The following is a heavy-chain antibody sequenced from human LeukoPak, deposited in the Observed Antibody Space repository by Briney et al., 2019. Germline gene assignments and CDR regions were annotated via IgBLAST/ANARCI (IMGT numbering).Heavy chain of an antibody. Sequence: GGSLRLSCAASGFTVSSNYMSWVRQAPGKGLEWVSLLYSGGNTYYADSAKGRSTISRDNSKNTLYLQMNSLRAEDTAVYYCATSYCSGGSCYPQYFQHWGQGTLVTVSS. D-gene: IGHD2-15*01. V-gene: IGHV3-66*02. CDR2: LYSGGNT. CDR1: GFTVSSNY. CDR3: ATSYCSGGSCYPQYFQH. J-gene: IGHJ1*01.